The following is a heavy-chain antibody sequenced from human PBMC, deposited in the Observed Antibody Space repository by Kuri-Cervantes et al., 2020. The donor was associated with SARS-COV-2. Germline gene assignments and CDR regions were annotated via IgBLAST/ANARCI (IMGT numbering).Heavy chain of an antibody. D-gene: IGHD6-19*01. J-gene: IGHJ4*02. CDR1: GFTFSSYA. Sequence: GGSLRLSCAASGFTFSSYAMCWVRQAPGKGLEWVSAISGSGGSTYYADSVKGRFTISRDNSKNTLYLQMNSLRAEDAAVYYCAKAGGWYSSFFDYWGQGTLVTVSS. CDR3: AKAGGWYSSFFDY. V-gene: IGHV3-23*01. CDR2: ISGSGGST.